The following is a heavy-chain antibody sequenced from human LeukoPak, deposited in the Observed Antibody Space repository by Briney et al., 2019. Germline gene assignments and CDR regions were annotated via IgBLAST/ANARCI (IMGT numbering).Heavy chain of an antibody. Sequence: ASVKVSCKASGFTFTSSAVQWVRQARGQRLEWIGWIVVGSGNTNYAQKFQERVTITRDMSTSTAYMELSSLRSEDTAVYYCAADRYYDFWSGYYGADYWGQGTLVTVSS. CDR1: GFTFTSSA. CDR3: AADRYYDFWSGYYGADY. V-gene: IGHV1-58*01. J-gene: IGHJ4*02. D-gene: IGHD3-3*01. CDR2: IVVGSGNT.